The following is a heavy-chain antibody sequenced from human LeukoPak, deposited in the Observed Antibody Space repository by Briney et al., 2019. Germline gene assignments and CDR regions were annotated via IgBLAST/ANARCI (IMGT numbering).Heavy chain of an antibody. J-gene: IGHJ4*02. D-gene: IGHD5-12*01. Sequence: GLSLRLSCAASAFSFSNSGVSWVRQAPGKGLESGSSITGNDKTTYYADSVKGRFTISRDNSKNTLYLQMSSLRAEDTAVYYCAKLFQYSAWYFQYWGQGTLVSVSS. CDR1: AFSFSNSG. V-gene: IGHV3-23*01. CDR2: ITGNDKTT. CDR3: AKLFQYSAWYFQY.